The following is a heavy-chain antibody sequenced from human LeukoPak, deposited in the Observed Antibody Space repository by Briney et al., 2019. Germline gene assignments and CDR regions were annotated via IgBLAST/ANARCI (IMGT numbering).Heavy chain of an antibody. CDR2: MWYDGSNN. CDR1: GFAFSSYG. CDR3: ARNTADQGDYSALDI. Sequence: GGSRRLSCAASGFAFSSYGMHWVRRAPGKGREWVAVMWYDGSNNYYADSVRGRFTISRDNSKNTLFLQMTSMRTEDTAVYYCARNTADQGDYSALDIWGQGTMVAVSS. J-gene: IGHJ3*02. V-gene: IGHV3-33*01. D-gene: IGHD4-17*01.